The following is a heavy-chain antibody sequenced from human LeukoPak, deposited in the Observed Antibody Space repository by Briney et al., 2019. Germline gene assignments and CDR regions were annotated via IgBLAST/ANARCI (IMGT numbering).Heavy chain of an antibody. J-gene: IGHJ3*02. V-gene: IGHV1-69*06. CDR2: IIPIFGTA. D-gene: IGHD3-22*01. CDR3: ARDGLGDSSGYFPDAFDI. CDR1: GGTFSSYA. Sequence: SVKVSCKASGGTFSSYAISWVRQAPGQGLEWMGGIIPIFGTANYAQKFQGRVTMTADKSTSTAYMELSSLRSEDTAVYYCARDGLGDSSGYFPDAFDIWGQGTMVTVSS.